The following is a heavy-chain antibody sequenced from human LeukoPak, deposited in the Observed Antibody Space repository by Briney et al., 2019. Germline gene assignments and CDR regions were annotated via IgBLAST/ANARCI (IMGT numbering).Heavy chain of an antibody. CDR3: ATPGSGRDAFDI. D-gene: IGHD3-10*01. J-gene: IGHJ3*02. CDR2: IYTSGST. Sequence: SETLSLTCTVSGGSISSYYWSWIRQPAGKGLEWIGRIYTSGSTNYNPSLKSRVTISVDTSKNQFSLKLSSVTAADTAVYYCATPGSGRDAFDIWGQGTMVTVSS. V-gene: IGHV4-4*07. CDR1: GGSISSYY.